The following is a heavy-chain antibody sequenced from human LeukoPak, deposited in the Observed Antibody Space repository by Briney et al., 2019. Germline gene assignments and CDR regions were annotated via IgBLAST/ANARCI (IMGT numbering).Heavy chain of an antibody. V-gene: IGHV3-30*02. CDR1: GFTFSSYG. CDR2: IRYDGSNK. J-gene: IGHJ4*02. D-gene: IGHD3-22*01. CDR3: AKDWGSLDYYDSSGYYPLDY. Sequence: GGSLRLSCAASGFTFSSYGMHWVRQAPGKGLEWVAFIRYDGSNKYYADSVKGRFTISRDNSKNTLYLRMNSLRAEDTAVYYCAKDWGSLDYYDSSGYYPLDYWGQGTLVTVSS.